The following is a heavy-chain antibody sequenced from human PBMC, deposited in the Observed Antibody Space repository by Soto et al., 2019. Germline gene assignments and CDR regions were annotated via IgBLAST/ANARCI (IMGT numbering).Heavy chain of an antibody. J-gene: IGHJ3*02. D-gene: IGHD6-13*01. CDR1: GYTFTSYA. CDR3: ARDRRIAAALGRGAFDI. V-gene: IGHV1-3*01. CDR2: INAGNGNT. Sequence: QVQLVQSGAEVKKPGASVKVSCKASGYTFTSYAMHWVRQAPGQRLEWMGWINAGNGNTKYSQKFQGRVTITRDTSASTADMELSSRRSEDTAVYYCARDRRIAAALGRGAFDIWGQGTMVTVSS.